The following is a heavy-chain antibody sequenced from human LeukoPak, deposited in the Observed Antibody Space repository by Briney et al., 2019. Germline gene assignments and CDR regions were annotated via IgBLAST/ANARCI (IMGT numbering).Heavy chain of an antibody. CDR2: IKLSDGDT. D-gene: IGHD1-26*01. CDR3: ARASGSYSATSWFDP. Sequence: GASVELSCTASGYTFTSYYMHWVRQAPGQGLAWMGIIKLSDGDTNYAQKFQGRVTMTRDTSTRTVYMELSRLRSDDTAVYYCARASGSYSATSWFDPWGQGTLVTVSS. J-gene: IGHJ5*02. V-gene: IGHV1-46*01. CDR1: GYTFTSYY.